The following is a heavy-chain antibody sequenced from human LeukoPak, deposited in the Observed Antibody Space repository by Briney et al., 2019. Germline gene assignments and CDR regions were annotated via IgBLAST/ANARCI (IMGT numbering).Heavy chain of an antibody. V-gene: IGHV4-39*07. CDR3: ARERGVTPYYYYMDV. CDR1: GDSITSSSYY. J-gene: IGHJ6*03. CDR2: MYYTGTI. D-gene: IGHD3-3*01. Sequence: SETLSLTCTVSGDSITSSSYYWGWIRQPPGKGLEWIGTMYYTGTIYYNPSLKSRVTISVDTSKNQFSLSLSSVTAADTAVYYCARERGVTPYYYYMDVWGKGTTVTVSS.